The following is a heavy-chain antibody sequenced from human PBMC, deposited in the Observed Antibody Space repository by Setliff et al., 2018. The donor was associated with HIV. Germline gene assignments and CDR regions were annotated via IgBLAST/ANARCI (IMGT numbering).Heavy chain of an antibody. J-gene: IGHJ6*03. D-gene: IGHD2-8*02. CDR2: INIYTGDR. V-gene: IGHV1-18*01. Sequence: GASVKVSCKASGYTFAGYGIHWVRQAPGQGLEWVGWINIYTGDRTYADNFQYRVTMTADTSTSTVYMELRHLRSDDTAVYYCARVQVGDPYYSYYYMDVWGEGTTVTVSS. CDR3: ARVQVGDPYYSYYYMDV. CDR1: GYTFAGYG.